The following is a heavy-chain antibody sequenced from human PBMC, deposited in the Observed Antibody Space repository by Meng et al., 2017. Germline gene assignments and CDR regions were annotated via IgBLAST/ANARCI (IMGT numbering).Heavy chain of an antibody. D-gene: IGHD5-24*01. Sequence: QGQLVGAGGGVFKPGRSLAFSCASSGFTFSSYGMHWVRQAPGKGLEWVAVIWYDGSNKYYADSVKGRFTISRDNSKNTLYLQMNSLRAEDTAVYYCARDRDGYNWFDPWGQGTLVTVSS. J-gene: IGHJ5*02. V-gene: IGHV3-33*01. CDR3: ARDRDGYNWFDP. CDR2: IWYDGSNK. CDR1: GFTFSSYG.